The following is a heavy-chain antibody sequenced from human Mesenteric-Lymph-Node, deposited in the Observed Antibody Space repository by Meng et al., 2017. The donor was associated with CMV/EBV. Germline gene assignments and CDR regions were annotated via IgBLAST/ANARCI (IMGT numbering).Heavy chain of an antibody. V-gene: IGHV3-33*06. CDR1: FSSYG. CDR2: IWYDENNK. CDR3: AKDNPPRDVWSGYVPGDFDY. Sequence: FSSYGMHWVRQAPGKGLEWVAIIWYDENNKYYADSVKGRFTISRDSSKNTVYLQMNSLRAEDTAVYYCAKDNPPRDVWSGYVPGDFDYWGQGTLVTVSS. D-gene: IGHD3-3*01. J-gene: IGHJ4*02.